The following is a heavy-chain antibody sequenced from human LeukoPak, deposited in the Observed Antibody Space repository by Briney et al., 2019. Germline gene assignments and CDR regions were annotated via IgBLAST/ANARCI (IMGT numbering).Heavy chain of an antibody. J-gene: IGHJ3*02. CDR1: GFIFSTYD. D-gene: IGHD3-10*01. CDR3: AKDFGEAAFDI. V-gene: IGHV3-30*18. CDR2: ISYDGSDK. Sequence: GRSLRLSCAASGFIFSTYDMHWVRQAPGKGLEWVAIISYDGSDKYYADSVKGRFTISRDNSKNTLYLQMNSLRAEDTAVYYCAKDFGEAAFDIWGQGTMVTVSS.